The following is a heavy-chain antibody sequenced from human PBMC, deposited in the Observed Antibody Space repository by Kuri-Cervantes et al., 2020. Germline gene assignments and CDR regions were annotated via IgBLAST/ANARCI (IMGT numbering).Heavy chain of an antibody. CDR2: IYHSGST. V-gene: IGHV4-30-2*01. CDR3: ARASCGGDCYSAPPLIDY. Sequence: SQTLSLTCAVSGGSIRSGGYSWSWIRQPPGKGLEWIGYIYHSGSTYYNPSLKSRVTISVDTSKNQFSLKLSSVTAADTAVYYCARASCGGDCYSAPPLIDYWGQGTLVTVSS. D-gene: IGHD2-21*02. CDR1: GGSIRSGGYS. J-gene: IGHJ4*02.